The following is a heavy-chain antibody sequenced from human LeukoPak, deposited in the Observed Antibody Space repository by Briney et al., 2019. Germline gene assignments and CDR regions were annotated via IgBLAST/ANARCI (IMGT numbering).Heavy chain of an antibody. Sequence: SETLSLTCAVYGGSFSGYYWSLIRQPPGKGLEWIGEINHSGSTNYNPSLKSRVTISVDTSKNQFSLKLSSVTAADTAVYYCARAPCSSTSCSRRNWFDPWGQGTLVTVSS. J-gene: IGHJ5*02. CDR2: INHSGST. CDR1: GGSFSGYY. D-gene: IGHD2-2*01. CDR3: ARAPCSSTSCSRRNWFDP. V-gene: IGHV4-34*01.